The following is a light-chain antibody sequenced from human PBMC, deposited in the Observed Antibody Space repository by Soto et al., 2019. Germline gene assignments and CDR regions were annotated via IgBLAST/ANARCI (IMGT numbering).Light chain of an antibody. CDR2: VGTGGIVG. CDR1: SGYSNYK. J-gene: IGLJ2*01. V-gene: IGLV9-49*01. Sequence: QSVLTQPPSASASLGASVTLTCTLSSGYSNYKVDWYQQRPGKGPRFVMRVGTGGIVGSKGDGIPDRFSVLGSGLNRYLTIKNIQEEDESDYHCGADHGSGSNFVLGGGTKLTVL. CDR3: GADHGSGSNFV.